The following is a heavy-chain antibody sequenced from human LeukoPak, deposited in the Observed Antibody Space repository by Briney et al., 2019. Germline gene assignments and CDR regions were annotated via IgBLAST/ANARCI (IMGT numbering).Heavy chain of an antibody. J-gene: IGHJ5*02. CDR2: IYYSGST. V-gene: IGHV4-38-2*02. Sequence: KPSETLSLTCTVSGYSISSGYYWGWIRQPPGKGLEWIGSIYYSGSTYYNPSLKSRVTISVDTSKNQFSLKLSSVTAADTAVYYCARDLSGSYPSWFDPWGQGTLVTVSS. CDR1: GYSISSGYY. D-gene: IGHD1-26*01. CDR3: ARDLSGSYPSWFDP.